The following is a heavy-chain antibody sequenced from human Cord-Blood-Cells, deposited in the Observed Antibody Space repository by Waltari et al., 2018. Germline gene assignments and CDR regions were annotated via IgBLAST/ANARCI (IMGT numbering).Heavy chain of an antibody. CDR3: ARLTKQLGFDY. J-gene: IGHJ4*02. CDR2: IYYSGST. D-gene: IGHD6-6*01. Sequence: QLQLQESGPGLVKPSETLSLTCTVSGGSISSSSYYWGWIRQPPGKGLEWIGSIYYSGSTSYNPSLKSRVTISVDTSKNQFSLKLSSVTAADTAVYYCARLTKQLGFDYWGQGTLVTVSS. CDR1: GGSISSSSYY. V-gene: IGHV4-39*01.